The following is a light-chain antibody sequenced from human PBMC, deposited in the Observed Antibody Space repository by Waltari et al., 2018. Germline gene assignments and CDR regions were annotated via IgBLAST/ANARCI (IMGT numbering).Light chain of an antibody. CDR2: GPS. Sequence: EIVLTQSPGTLSLSPGERATLSCRASQSVSSSYLAWYQQKPGQPPRRLIYGPSSRATGIPDRFSGSWSGTDFTLTISRLEPEDFAVYYCQQYGSSPPVTFGQGTRLDIK. CDR3: QQYGSSPPVT. CDR1: QSVSSSY. J-gene: IGKJ5*01. V-gene: IGKV3-20*01.